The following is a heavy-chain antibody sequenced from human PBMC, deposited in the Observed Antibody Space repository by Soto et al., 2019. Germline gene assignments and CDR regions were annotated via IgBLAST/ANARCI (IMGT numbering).Heavy chain of an antibody. CDR2: IYSGGST. CDR1: GFTVSSNY. CDR3: ARSRGDYGDFYYYYDMDV. J-gene: IGHJ6*02. Sequence: PGGSLRLSCAASGFTVSSNYMSWVRQAPGKGLEWVSVIYSGGSTYYADSVKGRFTISRDNSKNTLYLQMNSLRAEDTAVYYCARSRGDYGDFYYYYDMDVWGQGTTVTVSS. V-gene: IGHV3-53*01. D-gene: IGHD4-17*01.